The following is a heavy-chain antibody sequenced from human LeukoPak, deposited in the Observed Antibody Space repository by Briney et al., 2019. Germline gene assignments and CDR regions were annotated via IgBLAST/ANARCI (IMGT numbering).Heavy chain of an antibody. Sequence: PGGSLRLSCAASGFTFSTHSMNWARQAPGKGLVWVSRVNSDGRFTKYADSVKGRFTISRDNAKNTLYLQMNSLRAEDTAMYYCVRSDWFDNWGQGTLVTVSS. CDR1: GFTFSTHS. J-gene: IGHJ5*02. CDR2: VNSDGRFT. V-gene: IGHV3-74*03. CDR3: VRSDWFDN.